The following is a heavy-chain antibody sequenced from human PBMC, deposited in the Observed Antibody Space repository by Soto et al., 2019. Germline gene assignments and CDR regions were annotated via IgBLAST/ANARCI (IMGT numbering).Heavy chain of an antibody. V-gene: IGHV4-34*01. CDR2: INHSGST. CDR3: ARDAATGDYYYYYYMDV. J-gene: IGHJ6*03. CDR1: GGSFSGYY. Sequence: PSETLSLTCAVYGGSFSGYYWSWIRQPPGKGLEWIGEINHSGSTNYNPSLKSRVTISVDTSKNQFSLKLSSVTAADTAVYYCARDAATGDYYYYYYMDVWGKGTTVTVSS. D-gene: IGHD3-10*01.